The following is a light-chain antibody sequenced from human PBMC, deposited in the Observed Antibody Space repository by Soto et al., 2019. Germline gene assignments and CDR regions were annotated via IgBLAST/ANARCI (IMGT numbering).Light chain of an antibody. CDR2: FAS. CDR1: QDLRSQ. CDR3: QQADGVPLS. J-gene: IGKJ5*01. Sequence: DVQMTQSPSYVSASVGDRVTITCRASQDLRSQVAWYQQKPGKAPNLLIYFASTLHSGVPSRFSGRGSGTEFTLTISSLQPEDLATYYCQQADGVPLSVGQGTRLEIK. V-gene: IGKV1-12*01.